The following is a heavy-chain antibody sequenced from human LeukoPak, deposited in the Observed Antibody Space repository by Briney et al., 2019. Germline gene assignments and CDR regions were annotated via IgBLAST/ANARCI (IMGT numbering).Heavy chain of an antibody. Sequence: PGGSLRLSCEATGXPFSSYEMNCVRLAPAKGLEMVSCISSSGSTKYYADSVKGRLTISRDNAKNSLYLQMNSLTAEDTAVYYCARLSPGGYWGQGTLVTVSS. J-gene: IGHJ4*02. CDR3: ARLSPGGY. CDR1: GXPFSSYE. V-gene: IGHV3-48*03. D-gene: IGHD2-15*01. CDR2: ISSSGSTK.